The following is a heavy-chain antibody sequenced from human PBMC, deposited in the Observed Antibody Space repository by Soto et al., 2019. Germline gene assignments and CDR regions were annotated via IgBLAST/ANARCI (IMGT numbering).Heavy chain of an antibody. D-gene: IGHD3-16*01. J-gene: IGHJ4*02. CDR3: AREKGGLSDY. Sequence: QVQLVQSGAEVKKPGASVKISCKASEYTFAGYYIHWVRQAPGQGLEWVGIINAGGGSTIYARKFQDRVTMTSDTSTNTVYMNLSSLTSEDTAVYYCAREKGGLSDYWGQGTLVTVSS. V-gene: IGHV1-46*01. CDR2: INAGGGST. CDR1: EYTFAGYY.